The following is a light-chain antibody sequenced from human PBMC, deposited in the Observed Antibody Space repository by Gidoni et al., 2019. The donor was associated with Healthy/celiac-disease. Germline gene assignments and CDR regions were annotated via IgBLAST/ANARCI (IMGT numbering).Light chain of an antibody. CDR1: SSDVGSDNL. CDR3: CSYAGSSSL. Sequence: SALTQPASVSGSPGQSITISCTGTSSDVGSDNLVSWYQQHPGKAPKLMIYECSKRPSGVSNRFSGSKSGNTASLTISGLQAEDEADYYCCSYAGSSSLFGGGTKLTVL. V-gene: IGLV2-23*01. CDR2: ECS. J-gene: IGLJ2*01.